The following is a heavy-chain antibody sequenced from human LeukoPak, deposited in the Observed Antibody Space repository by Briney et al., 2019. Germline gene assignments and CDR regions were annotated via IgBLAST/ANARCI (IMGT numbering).Heavy chain of an antibody. CDR3: ARKISVHDILTGYSATHYMDV. CDR2: INPNSGGT. Sequence: ASVKVSCKASGYTFTGYDIHWVRQAPGQGLEWMGWINPNSGGTNYAQKFQGRVTMIRDTSITTAYMEVSGLRPDDTAVYYCARKISVHDILTGYSATHYMDVWGKGTSVTVSS. D-gene: IGHD3-9*01. J-gene: IGHJ6*03. V-gene: IGHV1-2*02. CDR1: GYTFTGYD.